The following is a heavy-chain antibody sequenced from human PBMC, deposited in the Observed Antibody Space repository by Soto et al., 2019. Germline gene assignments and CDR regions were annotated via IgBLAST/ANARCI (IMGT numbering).Heavy chain of an antibody. V-gene: IGHV4-30-2*01. CDR2: IYHSGST. CDR1: GGSISSGGYS. D-gene: IGHD1-26*01. Sequence: QLQLQESGSGLVKPSQTLSLTCAVSGGSISSGGYSWSWIRQPPGKGLEWIGYIYHSGSTYYNPSLXSXVXRXXDRPKSPFSLKLRSVTAADTAVYSCAAGGGPPRSYWGQGTLVTVSS. J-gene: IGHJ4*02. CDR3: AAGGGPPRSY.